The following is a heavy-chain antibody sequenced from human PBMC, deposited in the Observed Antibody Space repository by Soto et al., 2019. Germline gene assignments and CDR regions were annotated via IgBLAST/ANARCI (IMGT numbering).Heavy chain of an antibody. CDR2: IDPSDSYT. J-gene: IGHJ5*02. CDR1: GYSFTSYW. V-gene: IGHV5-10-1*01. D-gene: IGHD2-15*01. Sequence: GESLKISCNGSGYSFTSYWISGVRQMPGKGLEWVGRIDPSDSYTNYSTSFQGHVTISADKSISTAYLQWSSLKASDTALYYCARFITTGAANWFDPWGQGTLVTVSS. CDR3: ARFITTGAANWFDP.